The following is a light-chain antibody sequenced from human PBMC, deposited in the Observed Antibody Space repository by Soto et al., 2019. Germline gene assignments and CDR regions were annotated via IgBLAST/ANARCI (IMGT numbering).Light chain of an antibody. CDR3: QQGFT. CDR1: KSLAGRY. J-gene: IGKJ3*01. Sequence: EIVLTQSPGTLSLSPGERATLSCRASKSLAGRYLGWYQQKPGQAPRPLIYAASKRATGIPDRFSGSGSVTDFTLTISRLEPEDFAVYFCQQGFTFGPGTKVDLK. CDR2: AAS. V-gene: IGKV3-20*01.